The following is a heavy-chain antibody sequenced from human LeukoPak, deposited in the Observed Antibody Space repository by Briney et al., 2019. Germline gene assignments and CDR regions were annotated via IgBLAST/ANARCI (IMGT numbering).Heavy chain of an antibody. Sequence: ERSLRLSCAASGFTFSSYGMHWVRQAPGKGLEWVAVIWYDGSNKYYADSVKGRFTISRDNSKNTLYLQMNSLRAEDTAVYYCAREYSSGWYYYDYWGQGTLVTVSS. V-gene: IGHV3-33*01. CDR1: GFTFSSYG. D-gene: IGHD6-19*01. CDR3: AREYSSGWYYYDY. J-gene: IGHJ4*02. CDR2: IWYDGSNK.